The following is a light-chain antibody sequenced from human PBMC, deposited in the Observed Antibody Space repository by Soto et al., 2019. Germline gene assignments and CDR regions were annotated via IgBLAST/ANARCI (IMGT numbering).Light chain of an antibody. CDR3: QQYGSSPPKT. CDR1: QSIANTF. Sequence: EIVLTQSPGTLSLSPGETATLSCRASQSIANTFLAWYQQKPGQAPRLLISGASSRATGIPDRFSGSGSGTDFTLTICRLEPEDFAVYYCQQYGSSPPKTFGQGTKLEI. V-gene: IGKV3-20*01. J-gene: IGKJ2*01. CDR2: GAS.